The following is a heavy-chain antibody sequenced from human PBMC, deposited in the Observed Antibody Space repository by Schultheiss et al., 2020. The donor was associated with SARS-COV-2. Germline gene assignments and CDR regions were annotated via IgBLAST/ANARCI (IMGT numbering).Heavy chain of an antibody. CDR3: VSFMEEATLDP. CDR2: IKEDGSDK. V-gene: IGHV3-7*01. Sequence: GGSLRLSCAVSGFSFSSHWMNWVRQTPGKGLEWVASIKEDGSDKYYVDSVKGRFTISRDNARNSLYLQMDRLRVEDTAVYFCVSFMEEATLDPWGQGTLVTVSS. CDR1: GFSFSSHW. J-gene: IGHJ5*02. D-gene: IGHD1-1*01.